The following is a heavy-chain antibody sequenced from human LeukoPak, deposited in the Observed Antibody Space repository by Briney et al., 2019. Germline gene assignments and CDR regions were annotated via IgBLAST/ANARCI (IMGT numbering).Heavy chain of an antibody. D-gene: IGHD4-23*01. CDR3: ARLYGGNSQGRYFDY. CDR2: IYYSGST. CDR1: GGSISSYY. V-gene: IGHV4-59*01. Sequence: SETLSLTCTVSGGSISSYYWSWIRQPPGKGLEWIGYIYYSGSTNYNPSLKSRVTISVDTSKNQFSLKLSSVTAADTAVYYCARLYGGNSQGRYFDYWGQGTLVTVSS. J-gene: IGHJ4*02.